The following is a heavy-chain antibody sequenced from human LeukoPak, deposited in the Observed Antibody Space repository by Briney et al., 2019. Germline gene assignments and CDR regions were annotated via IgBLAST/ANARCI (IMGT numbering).Heavy chain of an antibody. CDR1: GFTVSSNS. J-gene: IGHJ4*02. V-gene: IGHV3-21*01. CDR3: ARDAGMVRGVILYYFDY. D-gene: IGHD3-10*01. Sequence: GGSLRLSCTVSGFTVSSNSMSWVRQAPGKGLEWVSSITSSSNYIYYADSVKGRFTISRDNAKNSLFLQMNSLRAEDTALYYCARDAGMVRGVILYYFDYWGQGTLVTVSS. CDR2: ITSSSNYI.